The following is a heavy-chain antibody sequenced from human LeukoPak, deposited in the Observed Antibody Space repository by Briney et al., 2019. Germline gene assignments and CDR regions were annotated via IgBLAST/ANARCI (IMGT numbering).Heavy chain of an antibody. CDR2: INHSGST. CDR1: GGSFSGYY. V-gene: IGHV4-34*01. CDR3: ARGGYNSRRDNWFDP. J-gene: IGHJ5*02. Sequence: SETLSLTCAVYGGSFSGYYWSWIRQPPGKGLEWIGEINHSGSTNYNPSLKSRVTISVDTSKNKFSLKLSCVTAADTAVYYCARGGYNSRRDNWFDPWGQGTLVTVS. D-gene: IGHD5-12*01.